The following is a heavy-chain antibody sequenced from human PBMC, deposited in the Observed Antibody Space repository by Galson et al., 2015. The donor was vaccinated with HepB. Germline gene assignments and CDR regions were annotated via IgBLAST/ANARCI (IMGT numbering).Heavy chain of an antibody. CDR1: GYSFTSYW. J-gene: IGHJ5*02. CDR2: IYPGDSDT. CDR3: ARSILVVPAAMSRFDP. D-gene: IGHD2-2*01. V-gene: IGHV5-51*01. Sequence: QSGAEVKKPGESLKISCKGSGYSFTSYWIGWVRQMPGKGLEWMGIIYPGDSDTRYSPSFQGQVTISADKSISTAYLQWSSLKASDTAMYYCARSILVVPAAMSRFDPWGQGTLVTVSS.